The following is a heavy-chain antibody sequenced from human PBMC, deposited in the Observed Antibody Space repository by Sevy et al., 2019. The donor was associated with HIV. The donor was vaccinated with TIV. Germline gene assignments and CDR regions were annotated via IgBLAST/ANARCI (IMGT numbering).Heavy chain of an antibody. CDR2: IYSTGST. Sequence: SETLSLTCTVSGGSISRSYWSWIRQPPGKGLEWIADIYSTGSTNYNPSLKSRVIMSIDTSKNQFSLKLTPVTAADTATYYCARDRVQAAGHFDYWGQGTLVTVS. V-gene: IGHV4-59*01. CDR3: ARDRVQAAGHFDY. D-gene: IGHD6-13*01. J-gene: IGHJ4*02. CDR1: GGSISRSY.